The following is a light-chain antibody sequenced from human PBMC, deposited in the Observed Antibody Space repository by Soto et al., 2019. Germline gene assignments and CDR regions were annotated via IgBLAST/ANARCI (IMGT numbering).Light chain of an antibody. CDR1: SSDIGGYDY. J-gene: IGLJ2*01. V-gene: IGLV2-14*01. Sequence: QSVLTQPASVSGSPGQSITISCTGTSSDIGGYDYASWYQQHPGKAPKLMIYNVSNRPSGVSSRFSGSKSGYTASLTISGLQAEDEAHYYCSSYTSSSTLGHVVFGGGTKLTVL. CDR3: SSYTSSSTLGHVV. CDR2: NVS.